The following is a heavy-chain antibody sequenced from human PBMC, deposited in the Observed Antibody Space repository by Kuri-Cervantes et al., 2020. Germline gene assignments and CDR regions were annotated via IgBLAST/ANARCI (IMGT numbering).Heavy chain of an antibody. CDR2: ISSSSSYI. CDR1: GFTFSSYS. Sequence: GESLKISCAASGFTFSSYSMNWVRQAPGKGLEWVSSISSSSSYIYYADSVKGRFTISRDNAKNSLYLQMNSLRAEDTAVYYCAGEPVSYYYYYGMDVWGQGTTVTVSS. V-gene: IGHV3-21*04. J-gene: IGHJ6*02. CDR3: AGEPVSYYYYYGMDV.